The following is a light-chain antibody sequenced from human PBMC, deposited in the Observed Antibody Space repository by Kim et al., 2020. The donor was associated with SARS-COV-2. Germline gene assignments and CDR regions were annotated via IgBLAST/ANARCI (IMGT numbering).Light chain of an antibody. J-gene: IGKJ4*01. CDR2: GAS. CDR1: QSVSSSY. V-gene: IGKV3-20*01. Sequence: EIVLTQSPDTLSLSPGERATLSCRASQSVSSSYLAWYQQKPGQAPRLLIYGASTRATGIPDRFSGSGSGTDFTLTISRLEPEDFAVYYCQQYVNFPLTFGGGTKVDIK. CDR3: QQYVNFPLT.